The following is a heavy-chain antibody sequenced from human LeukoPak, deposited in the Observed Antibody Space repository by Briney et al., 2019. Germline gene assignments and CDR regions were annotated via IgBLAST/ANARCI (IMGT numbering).Heavy chain of an antibody. CDR3: ARGIRLGYGSGRDWFDP. V-gene: IGHV4-4*07. CDR1: GGFISSYY. CDR2: IYTSGST. J-gene: IGHJ5*02. Sequence: SETLSLTCTVSGGFISSYYWSWIRQPARKGLEWIGRIYTSGSTNYNPSLKSRVTMSVDTSKNQFSLKLSSVTAADTAVYYCARGIRLGYGSGRDWFDPWGQGTLVTVSS. D-gene: IGHD3-10*01.